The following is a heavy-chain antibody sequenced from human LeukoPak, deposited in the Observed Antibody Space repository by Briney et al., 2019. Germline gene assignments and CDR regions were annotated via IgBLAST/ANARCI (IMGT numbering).Heavy chain of an antibody. CDR3: ARGQTYDFWSGYYRGSWFDP. CDR1: GGSFSGYY. Sequence: SETLSLTCAVYGGSFSGYYWSWIRQPPGKGLEWIGEINHSGSTNYNPSLKSRVTISVDTSKNQFSLKLSSVTAADTAVYYCARGQTYDFWSGYYRGSWFDPWGQGTLVTVSS. D-gene: IGHD3-3*01. J-gene: IGHJ5*02. V-gene: IGHV4-34*01. CDR2: INHSGST.